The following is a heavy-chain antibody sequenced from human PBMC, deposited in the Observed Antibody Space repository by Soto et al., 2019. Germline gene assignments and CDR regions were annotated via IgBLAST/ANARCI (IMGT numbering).Heavy chain of an antibody. CDR1: GYTFTSYA. V-gene: IGHV1-3*01. J-gene: IGHJ5*02. CDR2: INAGNGNT. D-gene: IGHD2-2*01. CDR3: ARDPNGCSSTSCPSQNWFDP. Sequence: ASVKVSCKASGYTFTSYAMHWVRQAPGQRLEWMGWINAGNGNTKYSQKFQGRVTITRDTSASTACMELSSLRSEDTAVYYCARDPNGCSSTSCPSQNWFDPWGQGTLVTVSS.